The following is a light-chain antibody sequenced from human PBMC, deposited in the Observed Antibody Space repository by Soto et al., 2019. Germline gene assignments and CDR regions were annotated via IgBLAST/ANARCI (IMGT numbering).Light chain of an antibody. J-gene: IGKJ1*01. Sequence: DIQMTQSLSTLSASVGDRVTITCRASQSISSWLAWYQQKPGKAPKLLIYDASTLESGVPSRFSGTGSGTEFTFSITSLQPEDFGTYYCQQCYMGWTFGQGTNVDI. CDR3: QQCYMGWT. V-gene: IGKV1-5*01. CDR2: DAS. CDR1: QSISSW.